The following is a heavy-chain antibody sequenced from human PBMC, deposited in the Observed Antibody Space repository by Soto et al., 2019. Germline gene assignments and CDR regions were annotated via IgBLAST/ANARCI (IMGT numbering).Heavy chain of an antibody. CDR1: GGSISSYY. V-gene: IGHV4-4*07. CDR3: ARAYYYDSSGGCYFDY. D-gene: IGHD3-22*01. J-gene: IGHJ4*02. Sequence: SETLSLTCTVSGGSISSYYWSWIRQPAGKGLEWIGRIYTSGSTNYNPSLKSRVTMSVDTSKSQFSLKLSSVTAADTAVYYCARAYYYDSSGGCYFDYWGQGTLVTVSS. CDR2: IYTSGST.